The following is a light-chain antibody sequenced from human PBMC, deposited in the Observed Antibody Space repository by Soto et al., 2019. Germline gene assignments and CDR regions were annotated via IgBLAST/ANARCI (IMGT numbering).Light chain of an antibody. CDR3: QEYGSSRT. J-gene: IGKJ1*01. V-gene: IGKV3-20*01. CDR2: GAS. CDR1: QSFSSTY. Sequence: EIVLTQSPGTLSLSPGERATLSCRASQSFSSTYLAWYQQKPGQAPRLLIYGASSRASGIPDRFSGSGSGTDFTLTMSRLEPEEFSVYSCQEYGSSRTFGQGTNVEIK.